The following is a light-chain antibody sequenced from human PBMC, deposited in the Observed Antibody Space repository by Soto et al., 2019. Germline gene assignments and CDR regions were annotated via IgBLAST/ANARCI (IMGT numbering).Light chain of an antibody. CDR1: SRDVGSYNL. CDR3: CSYAGSSTFYV. CDR2: EVS. J-gene: IGLJ1*01. V-gene: IGLV2-23*02. Sequence: QSVLTQPASVSVSPGQSITISCTGTSRDVGSYNLVSWYQQHPGKAPNLMIYEVSKRPSGVSNRFSGSKSGNTASLTISGLQAEDEADYYCCSYAGSSTFYVFGTGSKVTV.